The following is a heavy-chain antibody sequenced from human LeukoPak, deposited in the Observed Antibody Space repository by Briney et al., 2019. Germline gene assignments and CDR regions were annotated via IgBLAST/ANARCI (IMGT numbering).Heavy chain of an antibody. CDR1: GFTVSSNY. D-gene: IGHD2-2*01. CDR2: IYSGGST. V-gene: IGHV3-53*01. Sequence: PGGSLRLSCAASGFTVSSNYMSWVRQAPGKGLEWVSVIYSGGSTYYADSVKGRFTISRDNSKNTLYLQMNSLRAEDTAVYYCAKLVVPAAIGHFDYWGQGTLATVSS. J-gene: IGHJ4*02. CDR3: AKLVVPAAIGHFDY.